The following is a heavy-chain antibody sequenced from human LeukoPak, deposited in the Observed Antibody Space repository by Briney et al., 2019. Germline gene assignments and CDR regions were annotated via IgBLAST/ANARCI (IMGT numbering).Heavy chain of an antibody. D-gene: IGHD3-9*01. J-gene: IGHJ4*02. CDR1: GCTFTGYY. CDR3: ARSSRYDIWTGYPY. Sequence: ASVKVSCKASGCTFTGYYMHWVRQAPGQGLEWMGWINANSGGTNYAQKFQGRVTMTRDTSISTAYMELSRLRSDDTAVYYCARSSRYDIWTGYPYWGQGTLVTVSP. CDR2: INANSGGT. V-gene: IGHV1-2*02.